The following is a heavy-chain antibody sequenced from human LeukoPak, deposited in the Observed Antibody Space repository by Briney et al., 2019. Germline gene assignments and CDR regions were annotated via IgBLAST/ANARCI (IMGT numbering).Heavy chain of an antibody. D-gene: IGHD6-13*01. CDR1: GGTFSSYA. Sequence: GASVKVSCKASGGTFSSYAISWVRQAPGQGLKWKGGIIPIFGTANYAQKFQGRVTITADESTSTAYMELSSLRSEDTAVYYCATSAQPDYFDYWGQGTLVTVSS. V-gene: IGHV1-69*01. CDR3: ATSAQPDYFDY. CDR2: IIPIFGTA. J-gene: IGHJ4*02.